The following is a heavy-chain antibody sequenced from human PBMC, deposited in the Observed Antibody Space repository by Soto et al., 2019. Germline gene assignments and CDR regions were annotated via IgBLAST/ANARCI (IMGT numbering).Heavy chain of an antibody. Sequence: QITLKESGTPLVKPTQTLTLTCTFAGFSLTRSEVGVGWIRQPPGKALEWLALIYGDDEKLYSPSLKTRLTITRHTSEIQVVLTMTNMDPVDTATYYCAQSKWELLRAFEVWGQGTMVTVSS. D-gene: IGHD1-26*01. CDR1: GFSLTRSEVG. J-gene: IGHJ3*01. CDR3: AQSKWELLRAFEV. V-gene: IGHV2-5*02. CDR2: IYGDDEK.